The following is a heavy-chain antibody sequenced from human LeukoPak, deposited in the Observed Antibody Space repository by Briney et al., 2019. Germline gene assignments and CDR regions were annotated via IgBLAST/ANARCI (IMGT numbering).Heavy chain of an antibody. CDR1: GYTFTGYY. Sequence: ASVKVSCKASGYTFTGYYMHWVRQAPGQGLEWMGWINPNSGGTNYAQKFQGRVTMTRDTSISTAYMELSRLRSDDTAVYCCAREPSPYYYGSGSYDYWGQGTLVTVSS. D-gene: IGHD3-10*01. V-gene: IGHV1-2*02. CDR3: AREPSPYYYGSGSYDY. J-gene: IGHJ4*02. CDR2: INPNSGGT.